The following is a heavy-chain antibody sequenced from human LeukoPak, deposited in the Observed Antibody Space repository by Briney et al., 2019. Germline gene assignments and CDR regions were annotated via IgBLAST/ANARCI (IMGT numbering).Heavy chain of an antibody. CDR2: ISSKTYGGTT. J-gene: IGHJ6*03. V-gene: IGHV3-49*03. CDR3: VRLTQTAPNSWYYMDV. CDR1: GFTFEDYA. Sequence: GGSLRLSCTTSGFTFEDYAMSWFRQAPGKGLKWVGLISSKTYGGTTEYAASVKGRFTISRDDSKSIAYLQMNSLKTEDTAVYYCVRLTQTAPNSWYYMDVWGKGTTVTVSS. D-gene: IGHD4-23*01.